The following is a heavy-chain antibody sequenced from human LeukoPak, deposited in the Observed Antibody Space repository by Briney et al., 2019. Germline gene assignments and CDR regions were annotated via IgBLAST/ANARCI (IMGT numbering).Heavy chain of an antibody. CDR3: ATPLDYYDSSGYHQGGD. CDR2: IRQDGSKK. Sequence: GGSLRLSCAASGFTFSSHWMTWVRQAPGKGLEWVANIRQDGSKKNYVDSVKGRFTISRDNAKNSLYLQMNSLRAEDTAVYYCATPLDYYDSSGYHQGGDWGQGTPVTVSS. D-gene: IGHD3-22*01. V-gene: IGHV3-7*03. CDR1: GFTFSSHW. J-gene: IGHJ4*02.